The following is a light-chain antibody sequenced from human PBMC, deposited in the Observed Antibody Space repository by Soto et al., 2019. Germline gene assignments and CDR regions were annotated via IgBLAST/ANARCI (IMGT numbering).Light chain of an antibody. J-gene: IGKJ1*01. CDR1: QSISTW. CDR3: QQYSSYWT. CDR2: KAS. V-gene: IGKV1-5*03. Sequence: DIQMTQSPSTLPASVGDRVTITCRASQSISTWLAWYQQKPGKAPNLLIYKASYLASGVPSRSSGGGSGTEFTLTISSLQPDDFAAYYCQQYSSYWTFGQGTKVDIK.